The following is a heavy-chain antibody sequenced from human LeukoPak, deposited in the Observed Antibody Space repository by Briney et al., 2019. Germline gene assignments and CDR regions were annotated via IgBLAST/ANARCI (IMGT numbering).Heavy chain of an antibody. D-gene: IGHD3-22*01. CDR2: IPSDGSNK. J-gene: IGHJ2*01. CDR1: GFTFSSYA. CDR3: ASSPYDSSGYYYFQDWYFDL. V-gene: IGHV3-30*01. Sequence: GGSLRLSCAASGFTFSSYAMHWVRQAPGKWIEWVAVIPSDGSNKYYADSVKDRLLISRDNSKNTLYMQLNSLRAEHTAVYYCASSPYDSSGYYYFQDWYFDLWGRGTLVTVSS.